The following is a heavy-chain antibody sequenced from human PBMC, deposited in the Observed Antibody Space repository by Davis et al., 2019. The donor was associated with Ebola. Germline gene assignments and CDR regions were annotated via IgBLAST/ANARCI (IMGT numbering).Heavy chain of an antibody. CDR2: ISSSSSYI. CDR3: ARVGGIKGDV. Sequence: GESLKISCAASGFTFSSYSMNWVRQAPGKGLEWVSSISSSSSYIYYADSVKGRFTISRDNAKNSLYLQMNSLRAEDTAVYYCARVGGIKGDVWGQGTTVTVSS. J-gene: IGHJ6*02. D-gene: IGHD3-10*01. CDR1: GFTFSSYS. V-gene: IGHV3-21*01.